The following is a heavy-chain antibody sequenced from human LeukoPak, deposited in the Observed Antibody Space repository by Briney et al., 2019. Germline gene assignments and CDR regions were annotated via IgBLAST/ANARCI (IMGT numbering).Heavy chain of an antibody. D-gene: IGHD6-13*01. J-gene: IGHJ6*03. V-gene: IGHV4-4*07. CDR1: GGSISSYY. Sequence: SETLSLICTVSGGSISSYYWSWIRQPAGEGLECIGRIYTSGSTNYNPSLKSRVNISVDTSKNQFSLKLSSVTAADTAVYYCARGVAAAGTRYYYYYMDVWGKGTTVTVSS. CDR3: ARGVAAAGTRYYYYYMDV. CDR2: IYTSGST.